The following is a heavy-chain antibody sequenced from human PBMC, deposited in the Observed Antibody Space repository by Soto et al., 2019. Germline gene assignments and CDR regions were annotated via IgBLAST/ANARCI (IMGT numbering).Heavy chain of an antibody. J-gene: IGHJ6*02. CDR3: ARGRPNTVRVGRHYGMDV. CDR2: MNPNSGNT. Sequence: QVQLVQSGAEVKKPGASVKVSCKASGYTFTSYDINWVRQATGQGLEWMGWMNPNSGNTGYAQKFQGRVTMTRNTSLSTAYMELSSLRSEDTAVYYCARGRPNTVRVGRHYGMDVWGQGTTVTVSS. CDR1: GYTFTSYD. V-gene: IGHV1-8*01. D-gene: IGHD4-17*01.